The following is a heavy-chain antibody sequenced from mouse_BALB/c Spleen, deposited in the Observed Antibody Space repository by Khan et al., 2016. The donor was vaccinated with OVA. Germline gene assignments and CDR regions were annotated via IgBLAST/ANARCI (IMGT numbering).Heavy chain of an antibody. CDR1: GYTFINYW. D-gene: IGHD1-1*01. CDR2: INPSTGYT. Sequence: QSGAELAKPGASVKMSCKASGYTFINYWILWVKQRPGQGLEWIGYINPSTGYTEYNQNFKDKATLTADKSSSTAYMQLSSLTSEDSAVYYCARRRLRWDFDYWGQGTTLTVSA. J-gene: IGHJ2*01. V-gene: IGHV1-7*01. CDR3: ARRRLRWDFDY.